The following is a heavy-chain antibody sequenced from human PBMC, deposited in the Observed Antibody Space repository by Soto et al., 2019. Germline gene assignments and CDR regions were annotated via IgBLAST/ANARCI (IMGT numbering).Heavy chain of an antibody. CDR2: INPNSGGT. CDR3: ATGPLYSGSYPYFDY. V-gene: IGHV1-2*04. D-gene: IGHD1-26*01. CDR1: GYTFTGYY. Sequence: QVQLVQSEAEVKKPGASVKVSCKASGYTFTGYYMHWVRQAPGQGLEWMGWINPNSGGTNYAQKFQGWVTMTRDTSISTAYMELSRLRSDDTAVYYCATGPLYSGSYPYFDYWGQGTLVTVSS. J-gene: IGHJ4*02.